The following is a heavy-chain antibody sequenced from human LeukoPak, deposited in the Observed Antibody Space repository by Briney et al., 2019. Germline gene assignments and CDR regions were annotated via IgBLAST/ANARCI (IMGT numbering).Heavy chain of an antibody. Sequence: GASVKVSCKASGYTFTSYGISWVRQAPGQGLEWMGWISAYNGSTNYAQKLQGRVTMTTDTSTSTAYMELRSLRSDDTAVYYCARDHGDGYNYVFDPWGQGTLVTVSS. J-gene: IGHJ5*02. CDR2: ISAYNGST. V-gene: IGHV1-18*01. D-gene: IGHD5-24*01. CDR3: ARDHGDGYNYVFDP. CDR1: GYTFTSYG.